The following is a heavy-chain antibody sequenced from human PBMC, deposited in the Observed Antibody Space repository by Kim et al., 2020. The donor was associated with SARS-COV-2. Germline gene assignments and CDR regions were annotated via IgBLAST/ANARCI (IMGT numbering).Heavy chain of an antibody. CDR3: ASGTMVRVVSIGILDY. V-gene: IGHV4-59*13. Sequence: SETLSLTCTVSGGSISSYYWSWIRQPPGKGLEWIGYIYYSGSTNYNPSLKSRVTISVDTSKNQFSLKLSSVTAADTAVYYCASGTMVRVVSIGILDYWGQGTLVTVS. D-gene: IGHD3-10*01. J-gene: IGHJ4*02. CDR1: GGSISSYY. CDR2: IYYSGST.